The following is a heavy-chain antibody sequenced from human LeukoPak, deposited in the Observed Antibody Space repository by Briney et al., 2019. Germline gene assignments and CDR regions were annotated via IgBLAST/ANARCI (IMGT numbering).Heavy chain of an antibody. V-gene: IGHV3-11*01. J-gene: IGHJ5*01. CDR2: ISGSGSSI. CDR3: ARDFWQQGDDS. D-gene: IGHD3-3*01. Sequence: SGGSLRLSCAASGIIFPDFFMTWIRQAPGKGLEWVSYISGSGSSIYYADSVRGRFTISRDNAKNSLYLQMNSLRAEDTAVYYCARDFWQQGDDSWGQGTLVTVSS. CDR1: GIIFPDFF.